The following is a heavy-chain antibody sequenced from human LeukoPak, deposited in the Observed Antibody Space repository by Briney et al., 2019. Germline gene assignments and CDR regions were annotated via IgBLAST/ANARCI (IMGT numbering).Heavy chain of an antibody. CDR3: ARARTPPAAGTRDYYYGMDV. J-gene: IGHJ6*02. CDR1: GGTFNSYA. V-gene: IGHV1-69*13. CDR2: IIPIFGTA. D-gene: IGHD6-13*01. Sequence: GASVKVSCKASGGTFNSYAISWVRQAPGQGLEWMGGIIPIFGTANYAQKFQGRVTITADESTSTAYMELSSLRSEDTAVYYCARARTPPAAGTRDYYYGMDVWGQGTTVTVSS.